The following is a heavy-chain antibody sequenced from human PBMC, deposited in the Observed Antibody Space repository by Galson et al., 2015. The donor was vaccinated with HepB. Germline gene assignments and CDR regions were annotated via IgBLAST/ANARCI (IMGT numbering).Heavy chain of an antibody. D-gene: IGHD3-22*01. CDR2: IRAYTGNT. J-gene: IGHJ4*02. CDR3: ARVGDYDSSGYFDH. Sequence: SVGVACQASGYTFSSHGLSWVRQAPGQGLEYMGWIRAYTGNTNYPQKLKGRVTMTTDASRSTAYMELRSLTSDDTAVYYCARVGDYDSSGYFDHWGQGTLVTVSS. CDR1: GYTFSSHG. V-gene: IGHV1-18*01.